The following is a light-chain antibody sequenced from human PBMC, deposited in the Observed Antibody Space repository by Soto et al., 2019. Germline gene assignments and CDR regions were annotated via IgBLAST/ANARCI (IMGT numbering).Light chain of an antibody. CDR2: AAS. CDR1: QSISSY. V-gene: IGKV1-39*01. Sequence: DVHMSQSASSLSASVGYRFTITCGASQSISSYLNWYQQKPGKAPKLLXYAASSLQSGVPSRFSGSGSGTDFTLTISSLQHEDVANHYCQQSYSTPGITFGQGTRLEIK. J-gene: IGKJ5*01. CDR3: QQSYSTPGIT.